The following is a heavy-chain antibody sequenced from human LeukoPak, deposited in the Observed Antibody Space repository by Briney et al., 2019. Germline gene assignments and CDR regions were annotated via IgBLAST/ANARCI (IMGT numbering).Heavy chain of an antibody. Sequence: GGSLRLSCAACGFTFSSYAMSWVRQAPGKGLEWVSAISGSGGSTYYADSVKGRFTISRDNSKNTLYLQMNSLRAEDTAVYYCAKGMVTTVTTGSAFDIWGQGTMVTVSS. CDR3: AKGMVTTVTTGSAFDI. V-gene: IGHV3-23*01. J-gene: IGHJ3*02. CDR1: GFTFSSYA. CDR2: ISGSGGST. D-gene: IGHD4-17*01.